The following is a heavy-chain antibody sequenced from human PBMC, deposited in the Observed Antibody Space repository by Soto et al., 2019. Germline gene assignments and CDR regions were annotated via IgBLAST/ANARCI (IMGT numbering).Heavy chain of an antibody. CDR2: INSDGSST. V-gene: IGHV3-74*01. D-gene: IGHD6-19*01. Sequence: PGGSLRLSCAASGFTFSSYWMHCVRQSPGKGLVWVSRINSDGSSTSYADSVKGRFTISRDNAKNTLYLQMNSLRAEDTAVYYCARDVCSSGWYPGPDWGLGTLVTVSS. CDR3: ARDVCSSGWYPGPD. CDR1: GFTFSSYW. J-gene: IGHJ4*02.